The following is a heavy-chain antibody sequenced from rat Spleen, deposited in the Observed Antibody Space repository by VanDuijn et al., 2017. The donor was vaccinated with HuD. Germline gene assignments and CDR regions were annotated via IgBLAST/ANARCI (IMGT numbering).Heavy chain of an antibody. D-gene: IGHD1-9*01. CDR1: GFSLTDYS. V-gene: IGHV2S63*01. J-gene: IGHJ2*01. CDR2: MWSGGST. CDR3: TRLGITPFDY. Sequence: VQLKESGPGLVQPSQTLSLTCTVSGFSLTDYSVHWVRQPPGKGLEWMGVMWSGGSTAYNSALKSRLSISRDTSKSQVFLKINSLQTEDTAIYYCTRLGITPFDYWGQGVMVTVSS.